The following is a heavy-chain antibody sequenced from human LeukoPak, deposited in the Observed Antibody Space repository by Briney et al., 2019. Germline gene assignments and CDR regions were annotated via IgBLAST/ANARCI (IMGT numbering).Heavy chain of an antibody. CDR3: ARDHTGDSSGPEAVYLDV. CDR1: GGSLSSDY. D-gene: IGHD6-19*01. CDR2: IYYRGST. V-gene: IGHV4-59*01. J-gene: IGHJ6*03. Sequence: SETLSLTCTDSGGSLSSDYWSWIRQPPGKGLEWIGYIYYRGSTNYNPSLKSRVTISVDTSKNQFSLKLSSVTAADTAVYYCARDHTGDSSGPEAVYLDVWGKGTTVTVSS.